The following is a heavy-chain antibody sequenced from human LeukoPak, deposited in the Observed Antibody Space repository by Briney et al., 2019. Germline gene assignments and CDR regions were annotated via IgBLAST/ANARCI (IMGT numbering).Heavy chain of an antibody. CDR3: ARDRKATGA. CDR1: GFTFSSYA. D-gene: IGHD1-26*01. V-gene: IGHV3-23*01. CDR2: ISGSGGST. J-gene: IGHJ5*02. Sequence: PGGSLRLSCAASGFTFSSYAMSWVRQAPGKGLEWVSGISGSGGSTYYADSAKGRFTISRDNSKNTLYLQMNSLRAEDTAVYYCARDRKATGAWGQGTLVTVSS.